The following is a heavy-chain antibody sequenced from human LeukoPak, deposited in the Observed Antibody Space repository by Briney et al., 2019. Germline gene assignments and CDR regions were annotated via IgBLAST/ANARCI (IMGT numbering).Heavy chain of an antibody. Sequence: SQTLSLTCDLSGDIVSSYTAAWHWIRQSPSGGLEWLGRTYYRSKWFSGYAVSVESRITINAETSKNQFSLQLNSVTPEDSAVYYCTRGPDVTGAGTAFDYWGQGALVTVSS. CDR3: TRGPDVTGAGTAFDY. J-gene: IGHJ4*02. D-gene: IGHD6-13*01. CDR1: GDIVSSYTAA. CDR2: TYYRSKWFS. V-gene: IGHV6-1*01.